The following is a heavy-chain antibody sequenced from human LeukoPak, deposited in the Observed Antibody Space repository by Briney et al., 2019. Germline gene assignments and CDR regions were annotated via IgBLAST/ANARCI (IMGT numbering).Heavy chain of an antibody. CDR3: AREAVVTPDAFDI. Sequence: GGSLRLSCAASGFTVSSNYMSWVRQAPGKGLEWVSVIYSGGSTYYADSVKGRFTISRDNSKNTLYLQMNSLRAEDTAVYYCAREAVVTPDAFDIWGQGTMVTVSS. V-gene: IGHV3-53*01. J-gene: IGHJ3*02. CDR1: GFTVSSNY. D-gene: IGHD4-23*01. CDR2: IYSGGST.